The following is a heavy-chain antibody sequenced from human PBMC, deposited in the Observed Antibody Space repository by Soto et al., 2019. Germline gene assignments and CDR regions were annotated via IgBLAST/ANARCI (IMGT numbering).Heavy chain of an antibody. CDR3: AKKVNSGPGSQYFDY. V-gene: IGHV3-23*01. Sequence: PGGSLRLSCAASGFIFENFGMSWVRQAPGKGLEWISSISGSGFKKYYADSVKGRFTISRDISKNTLFLQMNSLRAEDTAIYYCAKKVNSGPGSQYFDYWGQGTLVTVSS. J-gene: IGHJ4*02. D-gene: IGHD3-10*01. CDR1: GFIFENFG. CDR2: ISGSGFKK.